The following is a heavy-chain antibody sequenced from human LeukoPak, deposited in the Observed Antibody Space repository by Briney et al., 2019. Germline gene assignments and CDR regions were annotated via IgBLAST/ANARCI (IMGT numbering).Heavy chain of an antibody. J-gene: IGHJ5*02. V-gene: IGHV1-2*02. D-gene: IGHD5-18*01. Sequence: ASVKVSCKASGYIFSDYYMHWVRQAPGQGLEWMGWIKPDSGGTNYEQKFQGRVIMTLDTSISTAYMELTRLTSDDTAVYYSSSWSAMVTAYRGGNWFDPWGQGTLVTVSS. CDR2: IKPDSGGT. CDR1: GYIFSDYY. CDR3: SSWSAMVTAYRGGNWFDP.